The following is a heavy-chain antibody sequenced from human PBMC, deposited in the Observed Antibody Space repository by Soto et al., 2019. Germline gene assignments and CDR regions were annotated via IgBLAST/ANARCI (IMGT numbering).Heavy chain of an antibody. D-gene: IGHD1-1*01. V-gene: IGHV1-18*01. CDR3: ARGTPPLEPFDY. CDR1: GYIFTIYG. CDR2: ISTYNHNT. J-gene: IGHJ4*02. Sequence: GASVKVSCKASGYIFTIYGISWVLQAPGQGLEWMGWISTYNHNTNYARKVQGRVAVTTDTSTRTAYMELRSLTSDDTAMYYCARGTPPLEPFDYWGQGTLVTVSS.